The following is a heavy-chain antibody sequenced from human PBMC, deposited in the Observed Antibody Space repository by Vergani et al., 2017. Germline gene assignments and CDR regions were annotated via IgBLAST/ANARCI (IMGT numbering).Heavy chain of an antibody. V-gene: IGHV3-73*01. D-gene: IGHD4-17*01. CDR1: GFTFSGSA. J-gene: IGHJ4*02. Sequence: EVQLVESGGGLVQPGGSLKLSCAASGFTFSGSAMHWVRQASGKGLEWVGRIRSKANSYATAYAASVKGRFTISRDDSKNTAYLQMNSLKTEDTAVYYCAKASHGDYEPNWGQGTLVTVSS. CDR3: AKASHGDYEPN. CDR2: IRSKANSYAT.